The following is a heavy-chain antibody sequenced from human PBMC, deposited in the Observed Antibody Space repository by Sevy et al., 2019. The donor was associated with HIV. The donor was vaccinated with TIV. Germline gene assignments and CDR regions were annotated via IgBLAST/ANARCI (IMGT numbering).Heavy chain of an antibody. CDR1: GFIFSNYG. CDR3: AREDYSNYYFYAMDV. J-gene: IGHJ6*02. Sequence: GGSLRVSCAASGFIFSNYGMNWVRQAPGKGLEWVSSISSSGSYIYYGDSMKGRFTISRDNAKNSLFLQMNSLRAEDTAVYYCAREDYSNYYFYAMDVWGQGTTVTVSS. CDR2: ISSSGSYI. D-gene: IGHD4-4*01. V-gene: IGHV3-21*01.